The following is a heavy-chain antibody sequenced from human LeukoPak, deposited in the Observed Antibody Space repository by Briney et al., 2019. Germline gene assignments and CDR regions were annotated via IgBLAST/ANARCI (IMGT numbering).Heavy chain of an antibody. D-gene: IGHD1-26*01. V-gene: IGHV4-59*08. CDR3: ARHGGTLDYFDY. CDR1: GGSISSYY. Sequence: SETLSLTCTVSGGSISSYYWSWIRQPPGKGLEWIGYISYSGATSYNPSLKRRVTISVGSPKNRFSLRLSSLTAADTALYYCARHGGTLDYFDYWGPGSLVAVSS. CDR2: ISYSGAT. J-gene: IGHJ4*02.